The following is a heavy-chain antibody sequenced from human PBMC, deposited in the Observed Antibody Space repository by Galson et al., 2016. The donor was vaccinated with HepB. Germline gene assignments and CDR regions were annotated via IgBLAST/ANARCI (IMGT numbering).Heavy chain of an antibody. CDR1: GHTFTSYY. J-gene: IGHJ6*02. CDR3: ATTRRRTLRFRAGDYYYYAMDV. Sequence: SVKVSCKASGHTFTSYYMHWFRQAPGKGLEWMGIINPSGGSATYAQRFQGRVTMTEDTSTDTAYMELSSLRSEDTALYYCATTRRRTLRFRAGDYYYYAMDVWGQGTTVTVSS. V-gene: IGHV1-46*01. CDR2: INPSGGSA. D-gene: IGHD3-16*01.